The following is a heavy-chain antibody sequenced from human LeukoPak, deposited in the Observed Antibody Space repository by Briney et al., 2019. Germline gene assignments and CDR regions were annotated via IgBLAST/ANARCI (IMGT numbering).Heavy chain of an antibody. CDR2: ISGTGGYT. J-gene: IGHJ1*01. CDR1: GFTFSSYA. D-gene: IGHD3-22*01. CDR3: ATGIDNFDSRGCHSYFQH. Sequence: GFLRLSCAASGFTFSSYAMSWVRQAPGKGLEWVSVISGTGGYTDDADSVKGRFTISRDNSQNTLYLQMNSLRAEDTAVYYCATGIDNFDSRGCHSYFQHWGQGTLVTVSS. V-gene: IGHV3-23*01.